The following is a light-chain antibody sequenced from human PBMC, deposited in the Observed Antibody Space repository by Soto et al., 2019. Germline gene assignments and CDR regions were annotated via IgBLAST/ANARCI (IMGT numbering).Light chain of an antibody. CDR2: AAS. J-gene: IGKJ4*01. Sequence: DILLIQSPATLSASVGDRITITCRASENIFKFLAWYQQRSGSAPNLLIYAASDLERGVPSRFSGSGSGTEFTLTIDNLPPNDSATYFCQHYHSHSITFGGGTQVDVK. CDR3: QHYHSHSIT. V-gene: IGKV1-5*01. CDR1: ENIFKF.